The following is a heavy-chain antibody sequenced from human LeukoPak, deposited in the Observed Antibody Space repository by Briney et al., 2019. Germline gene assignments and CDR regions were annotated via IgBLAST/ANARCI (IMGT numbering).Heavy chain of an antibody. V-gene: IGHV3-48*03. CDR3: AGVGRSSRPGY. Sequence: GGSLRLSCATSGFTFSSYEMCWVRQAPGKGLEWVSYISSSGSSIYYADSVKGRFTISRDNTKNSLYLQMNSLRAGDTAIYYCAGVGRSSRPGYWGQGTLVTVSS. CDR1: GFTFSSYE. J-gene: IGHJ4*02. CDR2: ISSSGSSI. D-gene: IGHD6-6*01.